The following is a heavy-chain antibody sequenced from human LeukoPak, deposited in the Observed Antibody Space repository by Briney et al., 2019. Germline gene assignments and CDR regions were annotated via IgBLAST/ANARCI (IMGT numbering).Heavy chain of an antibody. Sequence: SETLSLTCTVSGGSINNYYWSWIRQPPGKGLEWIGYIYYSGSTNYNPSLKSRVTISVDTSKNQFSLKLSFVTAADTAVYYCARQSPYCTDGVCYTGAFDIWGQGTMVTVSS. D-gene: IGHD2-8*01. CDR1: GGSINNYY. CDR3: ARQSPYCTDGVCYTGAFDI. J-gene: IGHJ3*02. CDR2: IYYSGST. V-gene: IGHV4-59*08.